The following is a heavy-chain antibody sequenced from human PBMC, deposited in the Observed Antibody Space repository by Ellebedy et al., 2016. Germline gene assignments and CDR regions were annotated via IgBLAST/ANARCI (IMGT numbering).Heavy chain of an antibody. Sequence: SETLSLXCTVSGGSISSYYWSWIRQSPGKGLEWIGYIYYSGSTNYNPSLKSRVTMSVDTSKNQFSLKLSSVTAADTAVYYCARDLEGGGDYVEWFNPWGQGTLFTVSS. CDR1: GGSISSYY. J-gene: IGHJ5*02. D-gene: IGHD4-17*01. CDR2: IYYSGST. V-gene: IGHV4-59*12. CDR3: ARDLEGGGDYVEWFNP.